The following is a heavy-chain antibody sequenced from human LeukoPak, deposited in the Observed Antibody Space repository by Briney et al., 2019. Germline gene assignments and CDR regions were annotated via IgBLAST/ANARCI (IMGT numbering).Heavy chain of an antibody. CDR1: GGSISSYY. J-gene: IGHJ5*02. D-gene: IGHD4-17*01. V-gene: IGHV4-59*12. Sequence: SETLSLTCTVSGGSISSYYWSWIRQPPGKGLEWIGYIYYSGSTNYNPSLKSRVTISVDTSKNQFSLNLISVTAADTAVYYCARSPQGTATTANWLDPWGQGTLVTVSS. CDR2: IYYSGST. CDR3: ARSPQGTATTANWLDP.